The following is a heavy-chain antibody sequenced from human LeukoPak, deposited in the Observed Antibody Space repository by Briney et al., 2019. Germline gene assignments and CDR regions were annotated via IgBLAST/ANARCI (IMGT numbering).Heavy chain of an antibody. CDR2: IIPILGIA. D-gene: IGHD2-2*01. J-gene: IGHJ1*01. CDR3: ASNIVVVPAAEGYFQH. V-gene: IGHV1-69*04. Sequence: SVKVSCKASGGTFSSYAISWVRQAPGQGLEWMGRIIPILGIANYAQKFQGRVTITADKSTSTAYMELSSLRSEDTAVYYCASNIVVVPAAEGYFQHWGQGTLVTVSS. CDR1: GGTFSSYA.